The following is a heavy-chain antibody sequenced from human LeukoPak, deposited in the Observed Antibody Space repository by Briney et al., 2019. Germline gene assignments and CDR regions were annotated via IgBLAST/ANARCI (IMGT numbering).Heavy chain of an antibody. CDR3: AKDNPLDY. J-gene: IGHJ4*02. CDR2: IRYDGNNK. Sequence: GGSLRLSCGASGFTFSNYGMLWVRQAPGKGLEWVAFIRYDGNNKLYADSVEGRFTISRDNSKNTLYLHINSLRAGDTAVYYCAKDNPLDYWGQGTLVIVSS. D-gene: IGHD1-14*01. CDR1: GFTFSNYG. V-gene: IGHV3-30*02.